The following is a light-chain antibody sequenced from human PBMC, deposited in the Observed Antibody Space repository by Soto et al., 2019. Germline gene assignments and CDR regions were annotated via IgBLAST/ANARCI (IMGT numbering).Light chain of an antibody. CDR2: KAS. CDR3: QQCFSFPLT. Sequence: DIQMTQSPSTLSASVGDRVTITCRASQSISSWLAWYQQKPGKAPKLLIYKASTLESGVPSRFSSSGSGTDFTLTISSLQPDDFATYYCQQCFSFPLTFGGGTRVEIK. V-gene: IGKV1-5*03. J-gene: IGKJ4*01. CDR1: QSISSW.